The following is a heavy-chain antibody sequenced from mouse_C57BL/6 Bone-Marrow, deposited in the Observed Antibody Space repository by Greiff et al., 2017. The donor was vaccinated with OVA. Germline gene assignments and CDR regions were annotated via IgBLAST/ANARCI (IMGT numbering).Heavy chain of an antibody. J-gene: IGHJ3*01. CDR3: ERGRLRLAWFAD. CDR1: GFTFSSYG. Sequence: EVKLMESGGDLVKPGGSLKLSCAASGFTFSSYGMSWVRQTPDKRLEWVATISSGGSYTYYPDSVKGRFTISRDNAKNTLYLQMSSLKSEDTAMYYCERGRLRLAWFADWGQGTLVTVSA. V-gene: IGHV5-6*01. CDR2: ISSGGSYT. D-gene: IGHD2-4*01.